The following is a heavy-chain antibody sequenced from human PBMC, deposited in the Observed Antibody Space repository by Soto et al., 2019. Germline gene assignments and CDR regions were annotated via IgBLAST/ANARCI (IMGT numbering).Heavy chain of an antibody. CDR2: ITANGGDT. J-gene: IGHJ6*02. CDR3: ASDLSGRADV. V-gene: IGHV3-23*01. Sequence: PGGSLRLSCAASGFSFGSYAMTWVRQAPGKGLEWVSGITANGGDTYNADSVKGRFAISRDNSKNTLYLQMNSLRVEDTAVYYCASDLSGRADVWGQGTTVTVSS. D-gene: IGHD2-21*01. CDR1: GFSFGSYA.